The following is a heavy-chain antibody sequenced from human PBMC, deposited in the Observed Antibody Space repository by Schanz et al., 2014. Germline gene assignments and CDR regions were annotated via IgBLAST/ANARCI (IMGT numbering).Heavy chain of an antibody. CDR1: GFTFNNYG. J-gene: IGHJ6*02. CDR3: ARGPSRGTYYYGMDV. D-gene: IGHD2-2*01. CDR2: ISYDGNEK. Sequence: QVQLVESGGGVVRPGRSLRLSCAASGFTFNNYGMHWVRQAPGKGLEWVAFISYDGNEKHYPDSVKGRFTISRDNSKDTLYLQMNSLRDEDTAVYYCARGPSRGTYYYGMDVWGQGTTVTVSS. V-gene: IGHV3-30*03.